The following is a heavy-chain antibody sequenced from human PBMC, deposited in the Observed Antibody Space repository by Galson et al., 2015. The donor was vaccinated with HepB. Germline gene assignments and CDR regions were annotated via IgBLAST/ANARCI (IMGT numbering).Heavy chain of an antibody. D-gene: IGHD3-22*01. V-gene: IGHV3-30*18. CDR1: GFNFSNYG. CDR2: ISSDGSHK. Sequence: SLRLSCAASGFNFSNYGLHWVCQAPGKGLEWVAVISSDGSHKFYADSVKGRFTISRDNSKNTLYVQMNSLRAEDTAVYYCAKDGVIVVLNTRSYFDYWGQGTLVTVSS. CDR3: AKDGVIVVLNTRSYFDY. J-gene: IGHJ4*02.